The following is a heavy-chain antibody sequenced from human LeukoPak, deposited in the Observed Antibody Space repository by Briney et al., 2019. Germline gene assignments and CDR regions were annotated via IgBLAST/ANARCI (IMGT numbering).Heavy chain of an antibody. CDR1: GFTFSSYN. CDR3: ARGYSGSYSGFDY. CDR2: IWYDGSNK. J-gene: IGHJ4*02. D-gene: IGHD1-26*01. V-gene: IGHV3-33*08. Sequence: SGGSLRLSCAASGFTFSSYNMNWVRQAPGKGLEWMAVIWYDGSNKYYADSVKGRFAISRDNSKNTLYLQMNSLRAEDTAVYYCARGYSGSYSGFDYWGQGTLVTVSS.